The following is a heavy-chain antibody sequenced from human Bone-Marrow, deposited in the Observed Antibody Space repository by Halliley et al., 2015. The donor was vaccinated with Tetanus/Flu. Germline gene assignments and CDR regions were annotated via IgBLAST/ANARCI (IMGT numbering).Heavy chain of an antibody. CDR2: IKGDATEK. CDR3: ARGRYSSTCYYLAH. CDR1: GFTFNDYW. V-gene: IGHV3-7*01. Sequence: SLRLSCAASGFTFNDYWMSWLRQAPGKGLEWVANIKGDATEKYYVDSVKGRFTISRDNAQNSLYLQMNSLRAGDTAAYYCARGRYSSTCYYLAHWGQGALVTVSS. D-gene: IGHD6-13*01. J-gene: IGHJ4*02.